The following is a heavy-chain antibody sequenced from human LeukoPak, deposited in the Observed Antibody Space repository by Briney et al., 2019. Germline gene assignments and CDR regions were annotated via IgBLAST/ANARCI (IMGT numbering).Heavy chain of an antibody. CDR3: ARVKAAAGLNFDY. CDR1: GYTFTGYY. J-gene: IGHJ4*02. V-gene: IGHV1-2*04. D-gene: IGHD6-13*01. Sequence: ASVKVSCKASGYTFTGYYMHWVRQAPGQGLEWMGWINPNSGGTNYAQKFQGWVTMTRDTSISTAYMELSRLRSDDTAVYYCARVKAAAGLNFDYWGQGTLVTVSS. CDR2: INPNSGGT.